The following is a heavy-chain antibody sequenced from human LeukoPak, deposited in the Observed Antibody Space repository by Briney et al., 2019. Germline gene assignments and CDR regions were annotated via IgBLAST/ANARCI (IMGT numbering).Heavy chain of an antibody. V-gene: IGHV3-23*01. CDR2: ISSTGGTT. J-gene: IGHJ4*02. CDR3: STSRPLQIFDC. CDR1: GFTFSSYS. D-gene: IGHD4-11*01. Sequence: GGSLRLSCAASGFTFSSYSMSWVRQAPGRGLEWVSLISSTGGTTYYADSVKGRSTISRDNSENTLYLQMNSLRAEDTAVYYCSTSRPLQIFDCWGEGPLVTVSS.